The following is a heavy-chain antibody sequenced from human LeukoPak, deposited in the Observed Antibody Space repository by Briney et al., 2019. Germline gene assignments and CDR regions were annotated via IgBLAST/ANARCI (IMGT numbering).Heavy chain of an antibody. CDR2: IYITGST. D-gene: IGHD2-21*02. CDR1: GGSITSYY. CDR3: ARDPIVVVTAAIPSFDY. J-gene: IGHJ4*02. V-gene: IGHV4-4*07. Sequence: SETLSLTCTVSGGSITSYYWSWIRQSAGKGLEWIGRIYITGSTTYNPSLKSRVTMSLDTSKNQFSLKLSSVTAADTAVYYCARDPIVVVTAAIPSFDYWGQGTLVTVSS.